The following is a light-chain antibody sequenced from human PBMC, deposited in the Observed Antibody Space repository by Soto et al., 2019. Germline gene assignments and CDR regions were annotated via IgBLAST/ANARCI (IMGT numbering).Light chain of an antibody. CDR3: QQYNSYSLT. J-gene: IGKJ4*01. Sequence: DIQITQSPSTLSASVGDRVTITCRAIHSISIWLAWYQQKPGKAPKLLIYDASSLESGVPSRFSGSGSGTEFTLTISSLQPDDFATYYCQQYNSYSLTFGGGTKVDI. CDR2: DAS. V-gene: IGKV1-5*01. CDR1: HSISIW.